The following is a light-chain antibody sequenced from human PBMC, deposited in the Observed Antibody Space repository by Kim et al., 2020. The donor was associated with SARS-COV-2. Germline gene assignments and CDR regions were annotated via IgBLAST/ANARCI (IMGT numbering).Light chain of an antibody. V-gene: IGLV3-1*01. J-gene: IGLJ2*01. CDR2: QDS. CDR1: KLGDKY. CDR3: KAWDSSTVV. Sequence: SSELTQPPSVSVSPGQTASITCSGDKLGDKYACWYQQKPGQSPVLVIYQDSKRPSGIPERFSGSNSGNTATLTISGTQAMDEADYYCKAWDSSTVVFGGG.